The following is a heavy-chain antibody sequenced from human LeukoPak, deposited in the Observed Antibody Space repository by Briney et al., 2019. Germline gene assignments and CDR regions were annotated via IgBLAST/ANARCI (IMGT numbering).Heavy chain of an antibody. Sequence: SVKVSCKASGGTFSSYAISWVRQAPGQGLEWMGGIIPIFGTANYAQKFQGRVTITADESTSTAYMELSSLRSEDTAVYYCASLHFFCSSTSCSLPRFDYWGQGTLVTVSS. CDR2: IIPIFGTA. D-gene: IGHD2-2*01. CDR1: GGTFSSYA. J-gene: IGHJ4*02. CDR3: ASLHFFCSSTSCSLPRFDY. V-gene: IGHV1-69*01.